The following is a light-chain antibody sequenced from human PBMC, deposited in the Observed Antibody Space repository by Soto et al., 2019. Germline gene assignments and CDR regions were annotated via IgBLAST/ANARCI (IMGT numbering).Light chain of an antibody. CDR1: QRVSSS. Sequence: EIVLTQSPATLSLSPGERATLSCRASQRVSSSLAWYQQKPGQAPRLLIYGASKRAPGIPVRFSASGSGTDFNLTISSLEPEDFAVYSCQHRTNWEYTFGQGTKLEIK. J-gene: IGKJ2*01. CDR2: GAS. V-gene: IGKV3-11*01. CDR3: QHRTNWEYT.